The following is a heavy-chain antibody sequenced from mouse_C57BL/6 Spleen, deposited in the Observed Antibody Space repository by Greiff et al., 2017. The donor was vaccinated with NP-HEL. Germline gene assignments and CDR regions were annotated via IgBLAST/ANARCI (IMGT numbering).Heavy chain of an antibody. CDR3: ARSGDYGSSYDAMDY. V-gene: IGHV1-59*01. D-gene: IGHD1-1*01. CDR2: IDPSDSYT. Sequence: QVQLQQPGAELVRPGTSVKLSCKASGYTFTSYWMHWVKQRPGQGLEWIGVIDPSDSYTNYHQKFKGKATLTVDTSSSTAYMQLSSLTSEDSAVYYCARSGDYGSSYDAMDYWGQGTSVTVSS. CDR1: GYTFTSYW. J-gene: IGHJ4*01.